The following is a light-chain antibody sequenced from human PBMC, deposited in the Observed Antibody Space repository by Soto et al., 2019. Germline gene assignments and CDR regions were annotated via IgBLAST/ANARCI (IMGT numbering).Light chain of an antibody. Sequence: DIQMTQSPSSLSASVGDRVTITCRASQDISEYLAWFQQKPGKAPKSLIYRSSKLESGVPSKFSGSRSGTEFTLTINSLQPEDFATYYCQQYNTYPFSFGPGTTVEIK. J-gene: IGKJ3*01. V-gene: IGKV1-16*02. CDR3: QQYNTYPFS. CDR1: QDISEY. CDR2: RSS.